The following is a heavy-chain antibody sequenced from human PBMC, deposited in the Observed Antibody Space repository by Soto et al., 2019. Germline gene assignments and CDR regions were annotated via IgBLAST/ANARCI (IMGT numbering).Heavy chain of an antibody. CDR2: IYYSGYT. V-gene: IGHV4-59*08. D-gene: IGHD5-12*01. Sequence: SETLSLTCTVSGGSMNSYYLSWIRQPPGKGLEWIGYIYYSGYTNYNPSLKSRVTISVDTSKNQFSLKLSSVTAADTAVYYGGRQGSGYDFDPDVDYWGQGTLVTVSS. CDR1: GGSMNSYY. J-gene: IGHJ4*02. CDR3: GRQGSGYDFDPDVDY.